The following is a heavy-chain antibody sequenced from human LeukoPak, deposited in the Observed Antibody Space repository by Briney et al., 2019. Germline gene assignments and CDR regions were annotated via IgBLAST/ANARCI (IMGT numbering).Heavy chain of an antibody. CDR2: IGITSEYI. Sequence: GGSLRLSCAASGFTITAYAMSWVRQSPGKGLEWVSGIGITSEYIHYADSVKGRFTISRDNSKNTVYLEMSSLRAEDAAVYYCAKDPNGDYVGAFDTWGQGQWSSSLQ. J-gene: IGHJ3*02. CDR3: AKDPNGDYVGAFDT. CDR1: GFTITAYA. D-gene: IGHD4-17*01. V-gene: IGHV3-23*01.